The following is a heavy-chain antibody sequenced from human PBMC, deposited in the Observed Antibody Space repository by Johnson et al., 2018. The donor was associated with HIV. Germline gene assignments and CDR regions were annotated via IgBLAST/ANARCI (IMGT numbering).Heavy chain of an antibody. Sequence: QEQLVESGGGLIHPGGSLRLSCVASGFSVSDYYMSWIRQTPGKGLEWVSYISSSGGTIYYADSVKGRFSISRDNAKNSLYLQMNSLRAEDTAVYYCARDRGYWDAFDIWGQGTMVTVSS. CDR2: ISSSGGTI. J-gene: IGHJ3*02. D-gene: IGHD3-22*01. V-gene: IGHV3-11*04. CDR3: ARDRGYWDAFDI. CDR1: GFSVSDYY.